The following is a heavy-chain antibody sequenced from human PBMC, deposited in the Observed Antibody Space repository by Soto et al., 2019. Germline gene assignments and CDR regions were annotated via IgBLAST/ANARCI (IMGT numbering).Heavy chain of an antibody. CDR1: GGSISSSSYY. Sequence: SESLSLTCTVSGGSISSSSYYWGWIRQPPGKGLEWIGSVYYSGYTYYNPSLKSRVTMSVDTSKNQFSLSLRSATAADTAVYYCARGPYLVRGFDPWGQGTLVTVSS. J-gene: IGHJ5*02. D-gene: IGHD3-10*01. V-gene: IGHV4-39*01. CDR2: VYYSGYT. CDR3: ARGPYLVRGFDP.